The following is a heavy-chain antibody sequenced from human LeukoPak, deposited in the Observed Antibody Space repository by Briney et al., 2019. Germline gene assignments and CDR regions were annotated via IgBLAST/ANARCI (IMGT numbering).Heavy chain of an antibody. CDR3: ARVTLYGETALDY. CDR1: GFTFSTYS. J-gene: IGHJ4*02. V-gene: IGHV3-21*05. CDR2: ISGSSSFT. Sequence: GGSLRLSCAASGFTFSTYSMNWVRQAPGKGPEWVSYISGSSSFTIYADSVKGRFTISRDNAKNSLYLQMNSLRAEDTAVYYCARVTLYGETALDYWGQGALVTVSS. D-gene: IGHD4-17*01.